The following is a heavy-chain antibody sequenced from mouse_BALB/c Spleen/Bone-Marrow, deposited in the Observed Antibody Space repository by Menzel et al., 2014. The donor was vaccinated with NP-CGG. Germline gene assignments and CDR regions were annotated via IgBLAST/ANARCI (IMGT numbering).Heavy chain of an antibody. D-gene: IGHD2-3*01. CDR1: GYTFTTYT. Sequence: QVQLQQFGAELARPGASVMMSCRAFGYTFTTYTIHWVRQRPGQGLEWIGYINPSSGYTNYIQKFKDKATLTADKSSSXAXMXLSSLTSEDSADYYCTRRDDGYVFFDYWGQGTTLTVSS. CDR3: TRRDDGYVFFDY. J-gene: IGHJ2*01. V-gene: IGHV1-4*01. CDR2: INPSSGYT.